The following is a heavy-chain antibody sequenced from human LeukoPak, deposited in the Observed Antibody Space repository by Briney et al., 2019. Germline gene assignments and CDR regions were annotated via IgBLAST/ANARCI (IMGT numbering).Heavy chain of an antibody. CDR1: GFTFSSYA. Sequence: GGSLRLSCAASGFTFSSYAMSWVRQAPGKGLVWVSAISGSGGSTYYADSVKGRFTISRDNSKNTLYLQVNSLRAEDTPVYYCAKDRGLKQHRNDVFNIWGKGKMVTVSS. D-gene: IGHD6-13*01. V-gene: IGHV3-23*01. CDR2: ISGSGGST. J-gene: IGHJ3*02. CDR3: AKDRGLKQHRNDVFNI.